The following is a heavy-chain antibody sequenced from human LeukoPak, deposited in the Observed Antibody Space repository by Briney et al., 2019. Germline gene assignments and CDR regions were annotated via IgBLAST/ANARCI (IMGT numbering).Heavy chain of an antibody. CDR2: IRSDGSST. D-gene: IGHD6-19*01. J-gene: IGHJ4*02. CDR1: GFSFSAYI. V-gene: IGHV3-64*01. Sequence: GGSLRLSXVASGFSFSAYIMHWVRQAPGKGLEYVSAIRSDGSSTFYPNSVKGRFTISRDNSKSTLYLQMGSLRAEDTAVYYCTRRYGGHSGWAGYHDSWGQGTLVTVSS. CDR3: TRRYGGHSGWAGYHDS.